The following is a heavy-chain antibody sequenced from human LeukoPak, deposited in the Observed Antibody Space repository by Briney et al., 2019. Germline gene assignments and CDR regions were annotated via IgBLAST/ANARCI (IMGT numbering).Heavy chain of an antibody. CDR1: GFSLSTSGVG. J-gene: IGHJ5*02. V-gene: IGHV2-5*02. D-gene: IGHD3-22*01. CDR3: AHRSWGYYDSSNYWFDP. Sequence: SGPTLVKPTQTLTLTCTFSGFSLSTSGVGVGWIRQPPGKALEWLALIYWDDDKRYSPSLKSRLTITKDTSKNQVVLTMTNMDPVDTATYYCAHRSWGYYDSSNYWFDPWGQGTLVTVSA. CDR2: IYWDDDK.